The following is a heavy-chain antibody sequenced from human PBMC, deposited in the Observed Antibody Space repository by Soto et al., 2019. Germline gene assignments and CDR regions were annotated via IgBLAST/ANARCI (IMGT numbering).Heavy chain of an antibody. D-gene: IGHD5-18*01. CDR3: ARSDYGYNFDY. J-gene: IGHJ4*02. CDR1: GGSISSGGYY. Sequence: PSETLSLTCTVSGGSISSGGYYWSWIRQHPGTGLEWIGHISYSGSTYYNTSLKSRVTISVDTSKNQFSLNLSYVTAAETAVYYCARSDYGYNFDYWGQGTLVTVS. CDR2: ISYSGST. V-gene: IGHV4-31*03.